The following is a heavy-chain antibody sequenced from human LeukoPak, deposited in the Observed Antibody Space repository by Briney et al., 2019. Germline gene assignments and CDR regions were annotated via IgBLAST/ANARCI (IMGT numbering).Heavy chain of an antibody. D-gene: IGHD1-14*01. CDR1: GFTFDDYA. V-gene: IGHV3-9*01. CDR3: AKDKGLKPKADAFDI. J-gene: IGHJ3*02. Sequence: GGSLRLSCAASGFTFDDYAMHWVRQAPGKGLEWVSGISWNSGSIGYADSVKGRFTISRDNAKNSLYPQMNSLRAEDTALYYCAKDKGLKPKADAFDIWGQGTMVTVSS. CDR2: ISWNSGSI.